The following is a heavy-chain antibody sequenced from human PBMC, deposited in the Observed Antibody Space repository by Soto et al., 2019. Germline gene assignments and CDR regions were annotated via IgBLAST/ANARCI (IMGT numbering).Heavy chain of an antibody. CDR1: GFTFSSYA. CDR2: ISFSDGGT. J-gene: IGHJ4*02. Sequence: GGSLRLSCAASGFTFSSYAMTWVRQAPGKGLEWVSSISFSDGGTYYADSVKGRLTISRDNSKNTLLLQMNSLRVEDTAVYYCAREGSIIIPAVSDFWGQGTLVTVSS. V-gene: IGHV3-23*01. CDR3: AREGSIIIPAVSDF. D-gene: IGHD2-2*01.